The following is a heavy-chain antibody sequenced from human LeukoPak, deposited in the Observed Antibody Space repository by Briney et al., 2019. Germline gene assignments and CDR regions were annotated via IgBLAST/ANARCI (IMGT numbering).Heavy chain of an antibody. CDR2: ISSSGRTI. CDR1: GFTFSDYY. Sequence: GGSLRLSCAASGFTFSDYYMSWVRQAPGKGLEWVSHISSSGRTIYYADSVKGRCTISRANAKNSLYLQMNSLRAEDTAVYYCARPDCSSTSCYEFDSWGQGTLVTVSS. CDR3: ARPDCSSTSCYEFDS. J-gene: IGHJ4*02. V-gene: IGHV3-11*04. D-gene: IGHD2-2*01.